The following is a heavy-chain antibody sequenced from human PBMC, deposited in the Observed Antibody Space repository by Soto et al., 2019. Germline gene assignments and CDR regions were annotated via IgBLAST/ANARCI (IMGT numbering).Heavy chain of an antibody. Sequence: QVTVKESGPVLVKPTETLTLTCTVSGFSLSNAGLGVSWIRQPPGKALEWLAHIFSNDEKSYSTALKSRLTISKDTSKGQVGLTMTNMDPVDTATYYCASTYSTSWYWFDPWGQGTLVTVSS. D-gene: IGHD6-13*01. J-gene: IGHJ5*02. V-gene: IGHV2-26*04. CDR1: GFSLSNAGLG. CDR3: ASTYSTSWYWFDP. CDR2: IFSNDEK.